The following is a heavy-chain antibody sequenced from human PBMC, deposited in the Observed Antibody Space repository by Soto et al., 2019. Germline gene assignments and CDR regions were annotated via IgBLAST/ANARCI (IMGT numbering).Heavy chain of an antibody. CDR2: IIPILGIA. CDR3: ARDYGDYVGPTDY. Sequence: QVQLVQSGAEVKKPGSSVKVSCKASGGTFSSYTISWVRQAPGQGLEWMGRIIPILGIANYAQKFQGRVTITADKSTSTAYMELSSLRSEDKAVYYCARDYGDYVGPTDYWGQGNLVTVSS. D-gene: IGHD4-17*01. V-gene: IGHV1-69*02. CDR1: GGTFSSYT. J-gene: IGHJ4*02.